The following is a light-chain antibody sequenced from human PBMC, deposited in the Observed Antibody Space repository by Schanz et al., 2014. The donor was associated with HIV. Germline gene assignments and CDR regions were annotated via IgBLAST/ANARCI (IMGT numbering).Light chain of an antibody. CDR2: DNT. CDR1: SSIIGAGFN. CDR3: AAWDDSLNGPM. J-gene: IGLJ3*02. Sequence: QSVLTQPPSVSGAPGQRVTISCTGGSSIIGAGFNVHWYQHVPGTAPKLLIYDNTYRPSGVPDRFSGSRSGTSASLAISGLQSEDEADYHCAAWDDSLNGPMFGGGTKLTVL. V-gene: IGLV1-40*01.